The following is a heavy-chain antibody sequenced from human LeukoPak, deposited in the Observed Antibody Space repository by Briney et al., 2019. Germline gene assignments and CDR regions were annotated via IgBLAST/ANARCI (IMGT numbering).Heavy chain of an antibody. CDR2: IIPIFGTA. Sequence: RASVKVSCKASGYTFTSYYMHWVRQAPGQGLEWMGGIIPIFGTANYAQKFQGRVTITTDESTSTAYMELSSLRSEDTAVYYCARAGHIVGATGRWFDPWGQGTLVTVSS. CDR1: GYTFTSYY. D-gene: IGHD1-26*01. V-gene: IGHV1-69*05. CDR3: ARAGHIVGATGRWFDP. J-gene: IGHJ5*02.